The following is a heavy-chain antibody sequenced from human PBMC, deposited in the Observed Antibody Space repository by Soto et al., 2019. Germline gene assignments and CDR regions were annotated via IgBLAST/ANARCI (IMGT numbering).Heavy chain of an antibody. D-gene: IGHD1-26*01. CDR1: GGSIISNIYY. V-gene: IGHV4-39*01. CDR3: ARHGAGGNWFDP. Sequence: SETLSLTCTVSGGSIISNIYYWAWIRQPPGKGLEWIGSMYYTGSTYYNPSLNSRVTIFVDTSKNQFSLILDSVTAAYTAVYYCARHGAGGNWFDPLGQGTQVT. J-gene: IGHJ5*02. CDR2: MYYTGST.